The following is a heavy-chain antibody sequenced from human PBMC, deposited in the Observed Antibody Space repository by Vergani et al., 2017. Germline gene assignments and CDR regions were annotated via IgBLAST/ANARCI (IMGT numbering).Heavy chain of an antibody. CDR3: AKQGYSSSSPFDY. D-gene: IGHD6-6*01. J-gene: IGHJ4*02. V-gene: IGHV3-9*01. CDR1: GFTFDDYA. CDR2: ISWNSGSI. Sequence: EVQLVESGGGLVQPGRSLRLSCAASGFTFDDYAMHWVRQAPGKGLEWVSGISWNSGSIGYADSVKGRFTISRDNAKNSLYLQMNSLRAEDTAVYYCAKQGYSSSSPFDYGGQGTLVTVSS.